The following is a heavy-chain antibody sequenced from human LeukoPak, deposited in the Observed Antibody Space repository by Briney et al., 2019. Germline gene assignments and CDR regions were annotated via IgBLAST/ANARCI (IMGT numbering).Heavy chain of an antibody. D-gene: IGHD2-2*01. V-gene: IGHV3-43*02. CDR3: AKEVVEVIPTAVDGELYFYYYGMDV. J-gene: IGHJ6*02. CDR1: EFTFEDYA. Sequence: PGGSLRLSCVASEFTFEDYAMSWVRHVPGKGLEWVSLVSGDGYTTYYADSVKGRFSIPRDNRKNSLYLQMNSLRADDTALYYCAKEVVEVIPTAVDGELYFYYYGMDVWGQGTTVIVSS. CDR2: VSGDGYTT.